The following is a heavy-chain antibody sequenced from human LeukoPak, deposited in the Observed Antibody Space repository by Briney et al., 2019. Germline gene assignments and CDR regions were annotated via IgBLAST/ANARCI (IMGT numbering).Heavy chain of an antibody. J-gene: IGHJ1*01. V-gene: IGHV3-53*01. CDR2: IYSGGST. CDR1: GFTLSSNY. CDR3: ASTPYYYDSSGYYGYFQH. D-gene: IGHD3-22*01. Sequence: GGSLRLSCAASGFTLSSNYMSWVRQAPGKGVEWVSVIYSGGSTYYADSVKGRFTISRDNSKNTLYLQMNSLRAEDTAVYYCASTPYYYDSSGYYGYFQHWGQGTLVTVSS.